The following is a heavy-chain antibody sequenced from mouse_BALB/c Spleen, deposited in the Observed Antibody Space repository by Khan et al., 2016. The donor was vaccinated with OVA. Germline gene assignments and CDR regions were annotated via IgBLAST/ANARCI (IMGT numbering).Heavy chain of an antibody. J-gene: IGHJ4*01. CDR2: ISSGASNT. CDR1: GFTFRSYT. D-gene: IGHD4-1*01. V-gene: IGHV5-6-4*01. CDR3: TRGWDEGYYYAMDS. Sequence: EVKLVESGGGLVKPGGSLKLSCAASGFTFRSYTMSWVRQTPEKRLEWVAFISSGASNTHYPDSVKGRFTISRDNAKNTLYLHMSSLKSEDTAMYYWTRGWDEGYYYAMDSWGQGTSVTVSS.